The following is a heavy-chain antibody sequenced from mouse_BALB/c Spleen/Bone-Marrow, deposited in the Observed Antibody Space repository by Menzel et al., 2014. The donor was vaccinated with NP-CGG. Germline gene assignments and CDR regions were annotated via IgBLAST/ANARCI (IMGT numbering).Heavy chain of an antibody. J-gene: IGHJ3*01. D-gene: IGHD2-4*01. V-gene: IGHV5-9-2*01. CDR3: AREGYDYDWFAD. CDR1: GFTFSSYG. Sequence: EVQGVESGGDLVKPGGSLKLSCAASGFTFSSYGMSWVRQTPEKRLEWVATISGGGSYIYYADNVKGRFIISRDNAKNNPYLQVGSLRSEDTALYYCAREGYDYDWFADWGQGTLVTVSA. CDR2: ISGGGSYI.